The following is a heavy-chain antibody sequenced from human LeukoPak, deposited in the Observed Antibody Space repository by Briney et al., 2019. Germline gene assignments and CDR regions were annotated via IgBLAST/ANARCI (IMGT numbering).Heavy chain of an antibody. Sequence: SETLSLTCTVSGGFISSSSYYWGWIRQPPGKGLEWIGSIYYSGSTYYNPSLKSRVTISVDTSKNQFSLKLSSVTAADTAVYYCARDVIKHLVRIFHNGDYRPTGLLDYWGQGTLVTVSS. D-gene: IGHD4-17*01. CDR1: GGFISSSSYY. CDR3: ARDVIKHLVRIFHNGDYRPTGLLDY. V-gene: IGHV4-39*07. CDR2: IYYSGST. J-gene: IGHJ4*02.